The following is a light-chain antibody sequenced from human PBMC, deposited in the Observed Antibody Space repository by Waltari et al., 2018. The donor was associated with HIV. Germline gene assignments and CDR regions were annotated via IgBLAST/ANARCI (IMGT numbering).Light chain of an antibody. V-gene: IGLV2-8*01. CDR3: SSYAGSNNLV. CDR2: EVS. J-gene: IGLJ2*01. CDR1: SRDVGGYNY. Sequence: QSALTQPPSASGSPGQSVPISCTGTSRDVGGYNYVSWYRHHPGKAPKLMIYEVSKRPSGVPDRFSGSKSGNTASLTVSGLQAEDEADYYCSSYAGSNNLVFGGGTKLTVL.